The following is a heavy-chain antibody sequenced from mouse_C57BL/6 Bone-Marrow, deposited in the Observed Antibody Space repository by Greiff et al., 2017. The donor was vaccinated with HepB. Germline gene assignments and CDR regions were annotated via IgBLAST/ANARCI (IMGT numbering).Heavy chain of an antibody. D-gene: IGHD2-12*01. J-gene: IGHJ4*01. CDR2: ISSGSSTI. CDR1: GFTFSDYG. V-gene: IGHV5-17*01. CDR3: ARSHSDYAMDY. Sequence: EVMLVESGGGLVKPGGSLKLSCAASGFTFSDYGMHWVRQAPEKGLEWVAYISSGSSTIYYADTVKGRFTISRDNAKNTLFLQMTSLRSEDTAMYYCARSHSDYAMDYWGQGTSVTVSS.